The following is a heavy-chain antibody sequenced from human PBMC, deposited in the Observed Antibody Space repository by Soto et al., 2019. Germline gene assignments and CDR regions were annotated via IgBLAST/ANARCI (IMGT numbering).Heavy chain of an antibody. J-gene: IGHJ4*02. CDR3: ARGSSRITSFGVVISDFDY. D-gene: IGHD3-3*01. Sequence: SETLSLTCTVSGGSISPYYWSWIRQSPGKGLEWIGYIYYSGSTIYNPSLKSRVTISVDTSKNQFSLKVNSVTAADTAVYFCARGSSRITSFGVVISDFDYWGQGTLVTVSS. V-gene: IGHV4-59*01. CDR1: GGSISPYY. CDR2: IYYSGST.